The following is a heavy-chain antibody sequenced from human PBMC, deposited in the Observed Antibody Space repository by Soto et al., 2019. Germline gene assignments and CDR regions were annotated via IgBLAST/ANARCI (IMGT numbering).Heavy chain of an antibody. D-gene: IGHD6-19*01. Sequence: SETLSLTCTVSGGSVSSGSYYWSWIRQPPGKGLEWIGYIYYSGSTNYNPSLKSRVTISVDTSKNQFSLKLSSVTAADTAVYYCARMIGYSSGWHDFDYWGQGTLVTVSS. CDR2: IYYSGST. CDR3: ARMIGYSSGWHDFDY. V-gene: IGHV4-61*01. J-gene: IGHJ4*02. CDR1: GGSVSSGSYY.